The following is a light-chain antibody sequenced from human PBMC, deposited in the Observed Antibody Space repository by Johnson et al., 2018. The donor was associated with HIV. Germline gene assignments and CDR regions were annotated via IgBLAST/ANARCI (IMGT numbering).Light chain of an antibody. Sequence: QSALTQPPSVSAAPGQKVTISCSGSSSNIGNNYVSWYQQLPGTAPKLLIYDNNKRPSGIPDRFSGSKSGTSATLGITGLQTGDEAYYYCGTWAISLSVGYVFGTGTKFTVL. CDR3: GTWAISLSVGYV. J-gene: IGLJ1*01. V-gene: IGLV1-51*01. CDR1: SSNIGNNY. CDR2: DNN.